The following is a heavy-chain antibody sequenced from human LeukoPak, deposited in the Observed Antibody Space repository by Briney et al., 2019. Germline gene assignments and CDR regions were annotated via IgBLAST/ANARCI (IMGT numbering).Heavy chain of an antibody. D-gene: IGHD3-22*01. CDR1: GGSISSYY. CDR3: ARVIYYDSSGYWYYFDY. V-gene: IGHV4-59*01. CDR2: IYYSGST. J-gene: IGHJ4*02. Sequence: SETLSLTCTVSGGSISSYYWSWIRQPPGKGLEWIGYIYYSGSTNYNPSLKSRVTISVDTSKNQFSLKLSSVTAADTAVYYCARVIYYDSSGYWYYFDYWGQGTLVTVSS.